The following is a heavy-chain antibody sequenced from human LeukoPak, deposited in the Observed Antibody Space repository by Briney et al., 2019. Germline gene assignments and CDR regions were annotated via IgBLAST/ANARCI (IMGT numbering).Heavy chain of an antibody. Sequence: SETLSLTCAVYGGSFSGYCWSWIRQPPGKGLEWIGEINHSGSTNYNPSLKSRVTISVDTSKNQFSLKLSSVTAADTAVYYCARGDAVAATGFDYWGQGTLVTVSS. CDR2: INHSGST. CDR1: GGSFSGYC. CDR3: ARGDAVAATGFDY. V-gene: IGHV4-34*01. J-gene: IGHJ4*02. D-gene: IGHD2-15*01.